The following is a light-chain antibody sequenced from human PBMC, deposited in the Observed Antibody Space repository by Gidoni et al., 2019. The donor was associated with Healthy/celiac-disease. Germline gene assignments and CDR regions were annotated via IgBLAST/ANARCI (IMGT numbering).Light chain of an antibody. CDR3: QQYNSYSGT. J-gene: IGKJ1*01. Sequence: DIQITQSPSTLSASVGDRVTITCRASQSISSWLAWYQQKPGNAPKLLIYKASSLESGVPSRFSGSGSGTEFTPTISSLQPDDFATYYCQQYNSYSGTCGQGTKVESK. CDR2: KAS. V-gene: IGKV1-5*03. CDR1: QSISSW.